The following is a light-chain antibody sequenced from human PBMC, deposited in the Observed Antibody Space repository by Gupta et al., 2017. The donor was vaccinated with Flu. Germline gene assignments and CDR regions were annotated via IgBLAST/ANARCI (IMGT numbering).Light chain of an antibody. V-gene: IGKV1-6*01. CDR1: QDIRNE. Sequence: DTVTITCRASQDIRNELGWYQQKPGKAPNLLIYVASNLQRGVPSRFSGSGSGTDFTLTISSLQPEDFATYYCLQDYSLPLTFGGGTKVEIK. CDR3: LQDYSLPLT. CDR2: VAS. J-gene: IGKJ4*01.